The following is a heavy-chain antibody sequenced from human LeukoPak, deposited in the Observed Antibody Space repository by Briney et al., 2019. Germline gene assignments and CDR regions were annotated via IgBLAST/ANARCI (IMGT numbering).Heavy chain of an antibody. CDR2: INHSGST. CDR3: ARNSYYDFWSGYNDY. CDR1: GGSFSGYY. Sequence: RTSETLSLTCAVYGGSFSGYYWSWIRQPPGKGLEWIGEINHSGSTNYNPSPKSRVTISVDTSKNQFSLKLSSVTAADTAVYYCARNSYYDFWSGYNDYWGQGTLVTVSS. D-gene: IGHD3-3*01. J-gene: IGHJ4*02. V-gene: IGHV4-34*01.